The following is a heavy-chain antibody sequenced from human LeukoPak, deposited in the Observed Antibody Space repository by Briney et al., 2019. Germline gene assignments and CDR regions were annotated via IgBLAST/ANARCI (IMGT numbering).Heavy chain of an antibody. CDR2: IYYNGAT. D-gene: IGHD1-26*01. J-gene: IGHJ6*02. CDR1: GGSISGYF. CDR3: ARHDPVGHYQRGMDV. V-gene: IGHV4-59*08. Sequence: SETLSLTCTVSGGSISGYFWSCILQPPGQGLEWIGYIYYNGATLYSPSLRSRVSMSVDTSKNQFSLNLSSVTAADTAVYYCARHDPVGHYQRGMDVWGQGTTVIVSS.